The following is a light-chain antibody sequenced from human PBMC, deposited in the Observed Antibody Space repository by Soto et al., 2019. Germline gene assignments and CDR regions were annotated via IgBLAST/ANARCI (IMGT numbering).Light chain of an antibody. CDR3: SLYTSSSTYV. CDR2: EVS. J-gene: IGLJ1*01. V-gene: IGLV2-14*01. Sequence: QSVLTQPASVSGSPGQSITISCTGTSSDVGGYNYVSWYQQHPGKAPKLMIYEVSDRPSGVPDRFSGSKSGNTASLTISGLQAEDEADYYCSLYTSSSTYVFGTGTKVTVL. CDR1: SSDVGGYNY.